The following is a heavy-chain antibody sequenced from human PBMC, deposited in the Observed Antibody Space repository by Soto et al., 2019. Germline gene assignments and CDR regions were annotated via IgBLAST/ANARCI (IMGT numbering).Heavy chain of an antibody. CDR3: GQLGRFDY. D-gene: IGHD7-27*01. V-gene: IGHV4-39*01. Sequence: PSXTLSLTCTVSGGSISSSSYYWCWIRQPPGKGLEWIGSIYYSGSTYYNPSLKSRVTISVDTSKNQFSLKLSSVTAADTAVYYCGQLGRFDYWGQGTLVTVSS. CDR1: GGSISSSSYY. CDR2: IYYSGST. J-gene: IGHJ4*02.